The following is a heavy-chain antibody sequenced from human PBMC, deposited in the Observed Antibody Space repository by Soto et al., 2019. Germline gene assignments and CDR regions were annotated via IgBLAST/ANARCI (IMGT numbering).Heavy chain of an antibody. D-gene: IGHD5-18*01. CDR3: GRSAIATHWFFDL. CDR1: GGSISSGGYS. Sequence: LTCAVSGGSISSGGYSWSLIRQPPGKGLEWLATIYYTGYTYHNPSLKTHVTISVDTSKDQFSLKLTSVTAADTALYYCGRSAIATHWFFDLWGRGTLVTVSS. J-gene: IGHJ2*01. CDR2: IYYTGYT. V-gene: IGHV4-30-2*03.